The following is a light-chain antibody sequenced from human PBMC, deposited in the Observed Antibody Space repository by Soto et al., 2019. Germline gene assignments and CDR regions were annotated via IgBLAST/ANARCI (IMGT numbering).Light chain of an antibody. V-gene: IGLV2-8*01. J-gene: IGLJ3*02. CDR2: EVS. Sequence: QSALTQPPSVSGSPGQSVTISCTGTSSDVGGYNSVSWYQQHPGKAPQLMTYEVSKRPSGVPDRFSGSKSGNTASLTVSGLQAEDEADYYCSSYAGSNNFWVFGGGTKLTVL. CDR3: SSYAGSNNFWV. CDR1: SSDVGGYNS.